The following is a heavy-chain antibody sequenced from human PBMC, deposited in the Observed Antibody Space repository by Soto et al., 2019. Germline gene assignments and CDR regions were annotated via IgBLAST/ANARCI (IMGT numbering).Heavy chain of an antibody. CDR1: GFSLSNARMG. D-gene: IGHD6-6*01. Sequence: SGPTLVNPTETLTLTCTVSGFSLSNARMGVSWIRQPPGKALEWLAHIFSNDEESYSTSLKSRLTISKDTSKSQVVLTMTNMDPVDTATYYCARIGVIAARQRSVFDYWGQGTLVTVSS. CDR2: IFSNDEE. CDR3: ARIGVIAARQRSVFDY. V-gene: IGHV2-26*01. J-gene: IGHJ4*02.